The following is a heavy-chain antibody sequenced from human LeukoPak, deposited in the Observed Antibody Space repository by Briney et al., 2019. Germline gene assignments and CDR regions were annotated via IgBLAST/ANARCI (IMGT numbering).Heavy chain of an antibody. CDR2: ISSSSSYI. D-gene: IGHD3-22*01. CDR3: ARLYDGSAYHADHLDY. J-gene: IGHJ4*02. Sequence: GGSLRLSCAASGFTFSSYSMHWVRQAPGKGLEWVSSISSSSSYIYYADSVKGRFTISRDNAKNSLYLQMNSLRAEDTAVYYCARLYDGSAYHADHLDYWGQGTLVIVSS. V-gene: IGHV3-21*01. CDR1: GFTFSSYS.